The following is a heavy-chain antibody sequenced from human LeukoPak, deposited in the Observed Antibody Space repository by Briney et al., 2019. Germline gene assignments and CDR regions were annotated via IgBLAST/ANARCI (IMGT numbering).Heavy chain of an antibody. CDR3: SEGYSGLLIYALDA. CDR1: GFTFSSYV. V-gene: IGHV3-72*01. J-gene: IGHJ3*01. D-gene: IGHD5-12*01. Sequence: GGSLRLSCAASGFTFSSYVMSWVRQAPGKGPEWIGRTRNKVNSDTTEYAASVKGRFSISRHDSKSSLFLQMNSLRPEDTAVYYVSEGYSGLLIYALDAWGHGTRVTVSS. CDR2: TRNKVNSDTT.